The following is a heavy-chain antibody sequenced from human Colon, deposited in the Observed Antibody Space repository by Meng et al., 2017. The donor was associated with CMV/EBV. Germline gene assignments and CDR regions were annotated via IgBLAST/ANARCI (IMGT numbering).Heavy chain of an antibody. V-gene: IGHV3-30-3*01. Sequence: GESLKISCAASGFTFSSYAMHWVRQAPGKGLEWVAVISYDGSNKYYADSVKGRFTISRDNSKNTLYLQMNSLRAEDTAVYYCARERGVYCGGDCPLPYWGQGTLVTVSS. CDR1: GFTFSSYA. CDR3: ARERGVYCGGDCPLPY. D-gene: IGHD2-21*01. J-gene: IGHJ4*02. CDR2: ISYDGSNK.